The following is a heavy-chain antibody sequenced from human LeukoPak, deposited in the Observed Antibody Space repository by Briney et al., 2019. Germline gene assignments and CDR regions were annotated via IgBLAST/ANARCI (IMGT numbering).Heavy chain of an antibody. V-gene: IGHV4-39*07. CDR2: IYYSGST. Sequence: PSETLSLTCSVSGGSIGRGSYYWGWIRQSPGKGLEWIGSIYYSGSTNYNPSLKSRVTISVDTPKNQFSLKLSSVTAADTAVYYCARVAAKTVDYRGQGTLVTVSS. J-gene: IGHJ4*02. CDR3: ARVAAKTVDY. CDR1: GGSIGRGSYY. D-gene: IGHD2-15*01.